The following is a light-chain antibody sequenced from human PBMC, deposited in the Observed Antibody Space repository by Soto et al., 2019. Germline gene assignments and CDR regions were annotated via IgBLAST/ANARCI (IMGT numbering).Light chain of an antibody. V-gene: IGKV3-15*01. CDR2: GAS. CDR3: QQYNSYSG. CDR1: QSVSSN. Sequence: IVMTQSPATLSVSPGERATLSCRASQSVSSNLAWYQQKRGQAPRLLIYGASTRATGIPARFSGSGSGTEFTLTISSLQSEDFAVYYCQQYNSYSGFGQGTKVDIK. J-gene: IGKJ1*01.